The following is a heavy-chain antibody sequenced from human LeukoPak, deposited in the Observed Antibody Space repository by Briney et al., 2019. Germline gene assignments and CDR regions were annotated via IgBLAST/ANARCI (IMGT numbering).Heavy chain of an antibody. V-gene: IGHV4-59*12. CDR1: GGSISSYY. CDR3: ARGLSIFGVERKGGLDY. J-gene: IGHJ4*02. Sequence: SETLSLTCTVSGGSISSYYWSWIRQPPGKGLEWIGYIYYSGSTNYNPSLKSRVTISVDTSKNQFSLKLSSVTAADMAVYYCARGLSIFGVERKGGLDYWGQGTLVTVSS. CDR2: IYYSGST. D-gene: IGHD3-3*02.